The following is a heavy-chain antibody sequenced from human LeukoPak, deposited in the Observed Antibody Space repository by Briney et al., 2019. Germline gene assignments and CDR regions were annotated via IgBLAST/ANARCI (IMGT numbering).Heavy chain of an antibody. V-gene: IGHV3-43*02. J-gene: IGHJ4*02. CDR1: GFSFDDYA. Sequence: GGSLRLSCAASGFSFDDYAMHWVRQAPGKGLEWVSLIIGDGGRTFYADSVKGRFTISRDNSKNSLYLQMNSLRSEDTALYSCAKDIHDRGYPDYWGQGTLVTVSS. CDR2: IIGDGGRT. CDR3: AKDIHDRGYPDY. D-gene: IGHD3-22*01.